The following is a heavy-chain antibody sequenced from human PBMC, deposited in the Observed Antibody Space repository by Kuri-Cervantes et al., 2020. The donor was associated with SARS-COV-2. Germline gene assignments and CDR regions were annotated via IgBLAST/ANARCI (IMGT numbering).Heavy chain of an antibody. Sequence: GGSLRLSCAASGFTFSSYWMSWVRQAPGKGLEWVANIKQDGSEKYYVDSVKGRFTISRDNAKNSLYLQMNSLRAEGTALYYCAKEGPSVGWFDPWGQGTLVTVSS. CDR2: IKQDGSEK. J-gene: IGHJ5*02. CDR1: GFTFSSYW. CDR3: AKEGPSVGWFDP. V-gene: IGHV3-7*03.